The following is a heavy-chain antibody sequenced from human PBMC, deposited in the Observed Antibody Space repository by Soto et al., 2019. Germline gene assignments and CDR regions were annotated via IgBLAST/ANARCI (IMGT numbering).Heavy chain of an antibody. CDR3: ARGGSYSSGWFRGDAFDI. CDR2: TYYRSKWYN. Sequence: SQTLSLTCAISGDSVSSNSAAWNWNQPSPSIGLEWLGRTYYRSKWYNDYAVSVKSRITINPNTSKNQFSLQLNSVTPEDTAVYYCARGGSYSSGWFRGDAFDIWGQGTMVTVSS. J-gene: IGHJ3*02. D-gene: IGHD6-19*01. V-gene: IGHV6-1*01. CDR1: GDSVSSNSAA.